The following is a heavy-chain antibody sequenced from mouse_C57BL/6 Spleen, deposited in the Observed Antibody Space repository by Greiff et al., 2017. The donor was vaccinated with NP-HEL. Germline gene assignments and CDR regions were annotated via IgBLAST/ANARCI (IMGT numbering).Heavy chain of an antibody. J-gene: IGHJ1*03. CDR3: AREGRDYYGSSYDWYFDV. D-gene: IGHD1-1*01. CDR2: IHPNSGST. Sequence: QVQLQQPGAELVKPGASVKLSCKASGYTFTSYWMHWVKQRPGQGLEWIGMIHPNSGSTNYNEKFKSKATLTVDKSSSTAYMQLSSLTSEDSAVYYCAREGRDYYGSSYDWYFDVWGTGTTVTVSS. V-gene: IGHV1-64*01. CDR1: GYTFTSYW.